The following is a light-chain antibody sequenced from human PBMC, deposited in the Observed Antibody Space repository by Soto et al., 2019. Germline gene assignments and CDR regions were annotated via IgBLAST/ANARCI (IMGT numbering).Light chain of an antibody. CDR2: GAS. Sequence: EILMTQSPATLSVSPGERATLSCRASQSLSRNLAWYQQKPGQAPRLLIYGASTRASGIPARFSGSGSGTEFTLTISSLHSEDFALYYCQPYNDWPPAFTFGPGTKVDL. CDR3: QPYNDWPPAFT. J-gene: IGKJ3*01. CDR1: QSLSRN. V-gene: IGKV3-15*01.